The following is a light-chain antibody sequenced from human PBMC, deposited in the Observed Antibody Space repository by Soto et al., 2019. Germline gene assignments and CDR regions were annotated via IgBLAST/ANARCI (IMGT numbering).Light chain of an antibody. CDR2: RAY. Sequence: DIQMTQSPSSLSASVGDRVTITCRASEAISNYLAWYQQKPGKVPKLLIYRAYTLQSGVPSRFSGSGSGTDFTLTISSMQTEDVATYYCKNYNRAPWTFGQGTKVESK. V-gene: IGKV1-27*01. J-gene: IGKJ1*01. CDR3: KNYNRAPWT. CDR1: EAISNY.